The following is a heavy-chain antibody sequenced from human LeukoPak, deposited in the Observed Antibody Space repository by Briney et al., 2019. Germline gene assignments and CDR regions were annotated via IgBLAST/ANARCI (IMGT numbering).Heavy chain of an antibody. Sequence: PGGSLRLSCTASGFTFGEDAWSWFRQAPGKGLEWICFISKKDYGETTDYAASVSGRFTISRDDAKSIAYLQMNSLKTEDTALYYCSRGLHDYGDSNYYFDQWGRGTLVTVSS. CDR3: SRGLHDYGDSNYYFDQ. D-gene: IGHD4-17*01. V-gene: IGHV3-49*03. J-gene: IGHJ4*02. CDR2: ISKKDYGETT. CDR1: GFTFGEDA.